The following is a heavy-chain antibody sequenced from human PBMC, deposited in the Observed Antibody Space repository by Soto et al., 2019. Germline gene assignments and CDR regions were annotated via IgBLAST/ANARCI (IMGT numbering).Heavy chain of an antibody. CDR3: ARGGWLHRFMDV. Sequence: GRSLRLSCAASGFTFTSYSMNWVRQAPGKGLEWVSYISGISDTIYHADSVKGRFTISRDNAKNSVSLQMNSLRAEDTAVYYCARGGWLHRFMDVWGKGTTVTVSS. CDR1: GFTFTSYS. D-gene: IGHD5-12*01. V-gene: IGHV3-48*01. J-gene: IGHJ6*03. CDR2: ISGISDTI.